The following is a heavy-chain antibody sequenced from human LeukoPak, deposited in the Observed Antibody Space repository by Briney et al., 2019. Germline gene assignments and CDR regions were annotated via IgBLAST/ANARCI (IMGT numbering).Heavy chain of an antibody. J-gene: IGHJ4*02. V-gene: IGHV1-18*01. CDR1: GYTFTTNG. Sequence: GASVKVSCKASGYTFTTNGISWVRQAPGQGLEWMGWINPYNGHTDYAQEFQGRVTMTTVTSTTTAYMELRSLRSDDTAVYYCARDKHYYDNSDPKYHFDYWGQGTLVTVSS. D-gene: IGHD3-22*01. CDR3: ARDKHYYDNSDPKYHFDY. CDR2: INPYNGHT.